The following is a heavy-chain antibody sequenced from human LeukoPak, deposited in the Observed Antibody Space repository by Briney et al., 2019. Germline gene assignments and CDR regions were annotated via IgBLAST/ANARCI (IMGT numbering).Heavy chain of an antibody. Sequence: SETLSLTCTVSGGSIRSYYWSWIRQPPGKGLEWIAYIYYSGSTNYNPSLKSRVTISVDTSKNQFSLKVTSVTAADTAVYYCARVQSRLSWFDPWGQGTLVTVSS. CDR2: IYYSGST. CDR1: GGSIRSYY. V-gene: IGHV4-59*01. CDR3: ARVQSRLSWFDP. J-gene: IGHJ5*02.